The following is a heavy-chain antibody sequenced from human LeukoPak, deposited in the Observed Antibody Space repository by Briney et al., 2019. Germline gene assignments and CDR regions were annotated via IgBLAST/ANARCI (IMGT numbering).Heavy chain of an antibody. V-gene: IGHV3-23*01. CDR1: GFTFSNYD. D-gene: IGHD3-16*01. CDR3: AKCGGYYYYMDV. J-gene: IGHJ6*03. CDR2: ISGSGGST. Sequence: GGTLRLSCAASGFTFSNYDMIWVRQAPGKGLEWVSLISGSGGSTYYADSVKGRFTISRDNSKNALYLQMNSLRAEDTAVYYCAKCGGYYYYMDVWGKGTTVTISS.